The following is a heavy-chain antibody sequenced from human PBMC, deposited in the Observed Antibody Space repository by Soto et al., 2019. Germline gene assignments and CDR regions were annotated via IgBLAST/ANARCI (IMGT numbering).Heavy chain of an antibody. CDR2: ISAYNANA. V-gene: IGHV1-18*01. J-gene: IGHJ4*02. CDR1: GYTFRNFG. CDR3: ARENSYFDY. Sequence: QIQLLQSGAEVKKPGASVKVTCKASGYTFRNFGISWVRQAPGQGLEWMGWISAYNANANYAQKFQGKLTMTADTSTSTAYMELRSLRSDDTPVYYCARENSYFDYWGQGPLVTVSS.